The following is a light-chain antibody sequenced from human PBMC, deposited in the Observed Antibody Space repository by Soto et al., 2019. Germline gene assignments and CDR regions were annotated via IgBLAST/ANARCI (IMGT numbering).Light chain of an antibody. Sequence: DIQMTQSPSTLSGSVGDRVTITCRASQTISSWLAWYQQKPGKAPKLLIYKASTLKSVVPSRFSGSGSGTEFTLTISSLQPDDFATYYCQHYISYSEAFGQGTKVELK. J-gene: IGKJ1*01. V-gene: IGKV1-5*03. CDR2: KAS. CDR3: QHYISYSEA. CDR1: QTISSW.